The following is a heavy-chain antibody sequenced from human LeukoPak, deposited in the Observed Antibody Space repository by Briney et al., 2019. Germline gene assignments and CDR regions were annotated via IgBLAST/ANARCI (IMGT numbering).Heavy chain of an antibody. Sequence: GGSLRLSCAASGFTFSSYAMSWVRQAPGKGLEWVSDISGSGGSTYYADSVKGRFTISRDSSKNTLFLQMNSLRAEDTAVYYCAKEGGPAVYYYMDVWGKGTTVTVSS. D-gene: IGHD2-2*01. J-gene: IGHJ6*03. CDR1: GFTFSSYA. CDR3: AKEGGPAVYYYMDV. CDR2: ISGSGGST. V-gene: IGHV3-23*01.